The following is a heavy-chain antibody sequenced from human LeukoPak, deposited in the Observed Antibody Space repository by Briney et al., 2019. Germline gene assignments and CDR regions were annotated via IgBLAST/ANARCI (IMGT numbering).Heavy chain of an antibody. CDR3: AKKETVVSPGNYFDH. Sequence: PGVSLRLSCAASGFTFSTYDMNWVRQAPGKGLEWVAAINDGGYNTYYADSVRGRFTISRDNAKNTLYLQMNSLRAEDTAVYYCAKKETVVSPGNYFDHWGQGTLVTVSS. CDR2: INDGGYNT. CDR1: GFTFSTYD. V-gene: IGHV3-23*01. D-gene: IGHD4-23*01. J-gene: IGHJ4*02.